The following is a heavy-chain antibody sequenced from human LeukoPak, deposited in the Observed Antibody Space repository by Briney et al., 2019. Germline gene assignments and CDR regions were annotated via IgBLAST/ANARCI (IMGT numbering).Heavy chain of an antibody. J-gene: IGHJ4*02. D-gene: IGHD3-10*01. CDR1: GGSISSSSYY. Sequence: SETLSLTCTVSGGSISSSSYYWGWIRQPPGKGLEWIGSIYYSGSTYYNPSLKSRVTISVDTSKNQFSLKLSSVTAADTAVYYCARAPYVLLWFGELNWGQGTLVTVSS. V-gene: IGHV4-39*07. CDR2: IYYSGST. CDR3: ARAPYVLLWFGELN.